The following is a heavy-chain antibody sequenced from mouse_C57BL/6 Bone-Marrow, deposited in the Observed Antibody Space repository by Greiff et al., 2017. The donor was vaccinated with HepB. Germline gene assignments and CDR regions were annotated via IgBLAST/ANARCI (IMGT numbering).Heavy chain of an antibody. CDR3: VRRRGGYAMDY. J-gene: IGHJ4*01. CDR1: GFSFNTYA. CDR2: IRSKSNNYAT. Sequence: EVHLVESGGGLVQPKGSLKLSCAASGFSFNTYAMNWVRQAPGKGLEWVARIRSKSNNYATYYADSVKDRFTISRDDSESMLYLQMNNLKTEDTAMYYCVRRRGGYAMDYWGQGTSVTVSS. V-gene: IGHV10-1*01.